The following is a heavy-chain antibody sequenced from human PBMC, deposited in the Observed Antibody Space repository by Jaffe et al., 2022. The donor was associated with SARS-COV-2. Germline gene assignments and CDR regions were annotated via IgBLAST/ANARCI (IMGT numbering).Heavy chain of an antibody. CDR3: ARGPMYSGYSAFFH. J-gene: IGHJ4*02. D-gene: IGHD5-12*01. CDR1: GDSFSGYY. CDR2: INPSGSI. Sequence: QVQLQQWGAGLLKPSETLSLMCDVYGDSFSGYYWSWIRQSPGVGLEWIGEINPSGSINYNPSLKSRVAILVDTSKKQFSLKVTSVTAADTAVYYCARGPMYSGYSAFFHWGQGTLVTVSS. V-gene: IGHV4-34*01.